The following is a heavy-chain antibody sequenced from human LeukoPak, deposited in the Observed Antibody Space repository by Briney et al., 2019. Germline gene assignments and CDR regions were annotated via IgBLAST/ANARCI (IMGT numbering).Heavy chain of an antibody. CDR1: GYTFTSYG. J-gene: IGHJ4*02. CDR2: ISAYNGNT. CDR3: ARDHDEGSSPYYFDY. D-gene: IGHD6-6*01. V-gene: IGHV1-18*01. Sequence: ASVKVSCKASGYTFTSYGISWVRQAPGQGLEWMGWISAYNGNTNYAQKLQGRVTMTTDTSTSTAYMELRSLRSDDTAVYYCARDHDEGSSPYYFDYWGQRTLVTVSS.